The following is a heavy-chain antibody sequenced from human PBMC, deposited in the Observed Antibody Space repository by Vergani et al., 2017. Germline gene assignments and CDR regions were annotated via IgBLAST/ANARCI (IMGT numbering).Heavy chain of an antibody. CDR2: IYYSGST. Sequence: QVQLQESGPGLVKPSETLYLPCTVSGGSISSYYWSWIRQPPGKGLEWIGYIYYSGSTNYNPSLKSRVTISVDTSKNQFSLKLSSVTAADTAVYYCARVLGSYCSGGSCYSEDDSFDIWGQGTMVTVSS. V-gene: IGHV4-59*01. CDR3: ARVLGSYCSGGSCYSEDDSFDI. D-gene: IGHD2-15*01. J-gene: IGHJ3*02. CDR1: GGSISSYY.